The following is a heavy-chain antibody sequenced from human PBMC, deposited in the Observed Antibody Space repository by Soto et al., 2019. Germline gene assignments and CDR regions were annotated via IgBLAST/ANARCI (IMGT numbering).Heavy chain of an antibody. D-gene: IGHD3-3*01. CDR3: ARAAYIWSSRLTYFDA. Sequence: GSLRLSCVVSGLTFSAYALIWIRQSPGEGLEWVADISDHGRNTFYADPMKGRFTMARDNSKNMASLQMDSLTADDTAIYYCARAAYIWSSRLTYFDAWGLGAQVTVSS. V-gene: IGHV3-23*01. J-gene: IGHJ5*01. CDR1: GLTFSAYA. CDR2: ISDHGRNT.